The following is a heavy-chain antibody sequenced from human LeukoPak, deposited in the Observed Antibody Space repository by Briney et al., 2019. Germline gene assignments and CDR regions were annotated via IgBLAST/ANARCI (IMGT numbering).Heavy chain of an antibody. CDR1: GFTFSNYD. V-gene: IGHV3-21*01. CDR2: ISSSSSYI. Sequence: GGSLRLSCAASGFTFSNYDMTWVRQAPGKGLEWVSSISSSSSYIYYADSVKGRFTISRDNAKNSLYLQMNSLRAEDTAVYYCARAVWIGYSYGYDYWGQGTLVTVSS. CDR3: ARAVWIGYSYGYDY. D-gene: IGHD5-18*01. J-gene: IGHJ4*02.